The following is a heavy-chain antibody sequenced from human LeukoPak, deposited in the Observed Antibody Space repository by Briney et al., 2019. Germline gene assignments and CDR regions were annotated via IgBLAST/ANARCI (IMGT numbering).Heavy chain of an antibody. D-gene: IGHD3-10*01. CDR3: AREGVGDFFDY. V-gene: IGHV3-7*01. Sequence: GGSLRLSCAASGFTFSSYWMSWVRQAPGKGLEWVANIKQDGSEKYYVDSVKGRFTISRDNAKTSLYLQMNSLRAEDTAVYYCAREGVGDFFDYWGQGTLVTVSS. CDR2: IKQDGSEK. CDR1: GFTFSSYW. J-gene: IGHJ4*02.